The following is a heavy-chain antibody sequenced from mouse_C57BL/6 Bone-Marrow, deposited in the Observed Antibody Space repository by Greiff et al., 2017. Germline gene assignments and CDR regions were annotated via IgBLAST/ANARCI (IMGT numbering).Heavy chain of an antibody. CDR1: GYAFSSSW. CDR3: ASYDGYLAWFAY. CDR2: IYPGDGDT. J-gene: IGHJ3*01. D-gene: IGHD2-3*01. Sequence: QVQLQQSGPELVKPGASVKISCKASGYAFSSSWMNWVKQRPGKGLEWIGRIYPGDGDTNYNGKFKGKATLTADKSSSTAYMQLSSLTSEDSAVYFCASYDGYLAWFAYWGQGTLVTVSA. V-gene: IGHV1-82*01.